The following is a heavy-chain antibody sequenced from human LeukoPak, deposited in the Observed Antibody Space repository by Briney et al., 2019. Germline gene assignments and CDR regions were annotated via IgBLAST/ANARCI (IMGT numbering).Heavy chain of an antibody. J-gene: IGHJ2*01. CDR2: INPGDGGA. D-gene: IGHD3-22*01. Sequence: GASVKVSCKASGYTFTAHYIHWVRQAPGQGLEWMGIINPGDGGASYAQKFQGRLTMSRDTSTSILYMELSSLRSEDTAIYYCARKAPHDTSGWYFDLWGRGTLVTVSS. V-gene: IGHV1-46*01. CDR3: ARKAPHDTSGWYFDL. CDR1: GYTFTAHY.